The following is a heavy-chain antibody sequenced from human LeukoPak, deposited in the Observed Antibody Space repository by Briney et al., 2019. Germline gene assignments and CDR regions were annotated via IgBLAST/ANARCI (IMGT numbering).Heavy chain of an antibody. CDR3: ARPTKELSFDY. CDR2: IHYSGST. CDR1: GGSISSNSHF. V-gene: IGHV4-39*07. Sequence: SETLSLTCSVSGGSISSNSHFWGWIRQPPGKALEWIASIHYSGSTDYNPSLKSRVTIPVDTSKNQFSLKLSSVTAADTAVYYCARPTKELSFDYWGQGTLVTVSS. D-gene: IGHD4/OR15-4a*01. J-gene: IGHJ4*02.